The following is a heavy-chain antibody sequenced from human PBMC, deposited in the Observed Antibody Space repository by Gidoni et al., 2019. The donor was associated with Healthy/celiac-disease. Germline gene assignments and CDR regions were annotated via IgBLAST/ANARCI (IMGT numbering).Heavy chain of an antibody. CDR3: ASGGDFWSGYWGYFDY. CDR2: IWYDGSNK. D-gene: IGHD3-3*01. CDR1: GFTFSSYG. Sequence: QVLLVESGGGVVQPGRSLRLSCAASGFTFSSYGMHWVRQAPGKGLEWVAVIWYDGSNKYYADSVKGRFTISRDNSKNTLYLQMNSLRAEDTAVYYCASGGDFWSGYWGYFDYWGQGTLVTVSS. J-gene: IGHJ4*02. V-gene: IGHV3-33*08.